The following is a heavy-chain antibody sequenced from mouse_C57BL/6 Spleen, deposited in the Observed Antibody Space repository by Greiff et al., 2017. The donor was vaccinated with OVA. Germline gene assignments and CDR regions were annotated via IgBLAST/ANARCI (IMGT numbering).Heavy chain of an antibody. CDR1: GYTFTDYY. CDR2: INPNNGGT. V-gene: IGHV1-26*01. D-gene: IGHD2-3*01. Sequence: EVQLQQSGPELVKPGASVKISCKASGYTFTDYYMNWVKQSHGKSLEWIGDINPNNGGTSYNQKFKGKATLTVDKSSSTAYMELRSLTSEDSAVYYCARYYDGYYYAMDYWGQGTSVTVSS. J-gene: IGHJ4*01. CDR3: ARYYDGYYYAMDY.